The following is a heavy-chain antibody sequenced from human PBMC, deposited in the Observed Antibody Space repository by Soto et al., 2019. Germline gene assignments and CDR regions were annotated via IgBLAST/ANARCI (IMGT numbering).Heavy chain of an antibody. CDR2: FDPEDGET. J-gene: IGHJ4*02. Sequence: ASVKVSCKVSGYTLTELSMHWVRHAPGKGLEWMGGFDPEDGETIYAQKFQGRVTMTEDTSTDTAYMELSSLRSEDTAVYYCATMRSAYSSGWYYFDYWGQGTLVTVSS. V-gene: IGHV1-24*01. CDR3: ATMRSAYSSGWYYFDY. D-gene: IGHD6-19*01. CDR1: GYTLTELS.